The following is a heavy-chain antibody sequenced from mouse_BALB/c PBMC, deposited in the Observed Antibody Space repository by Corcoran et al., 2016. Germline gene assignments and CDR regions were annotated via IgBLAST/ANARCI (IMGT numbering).Heavy chain of an antibody. CDR3: ARPTATGAMDY. J-gene: IGHJ4*01. D-gene: IGHD1-2*01. Sequence: EVKLLESGGGLVQPGGSLNLSCAASGFDFSRYWMSWARQAPGKGQEWIGEINPGSSTINYTPSLKDKFIISRDNAKNTLYLQMSKVRSEDTALYYCARPTATGAMDYWGQGTSVTVSS. V-gene: IGHV4-2*02. CDR1: GFDFSRYW. CDR2: INPGSSTI.